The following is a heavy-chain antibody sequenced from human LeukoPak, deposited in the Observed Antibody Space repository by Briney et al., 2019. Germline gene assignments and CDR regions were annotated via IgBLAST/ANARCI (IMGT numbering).Heavy chain of an antibody. J-gene: IGHJ4*02. D-gene: IGHD1-26*01. Sequence: SETLSLTCTVSGGSMSYYYWSWIRQLPGKGLEWIGYIYYSGSTDYNPSLKSRVTISIDTSKNQFSLELSSVTAADTAVYYCARAGGVVGATTWNYWGQGTLVTVSS. CDR2: IYYSGST. CDR1: GGSMSYYY. CDR3: ARAGGVVGATTWNY. V-gene: IGHV4-59*01.